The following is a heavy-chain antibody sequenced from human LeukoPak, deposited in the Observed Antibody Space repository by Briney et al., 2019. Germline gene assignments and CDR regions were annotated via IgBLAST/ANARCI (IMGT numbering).Heavy chain of an antibody. V-gene: IGHV4-30-4*01. CDR2: IYYSGST. CDR1: GGSISSGDYY. J-gene: IGHJ4*02. CDR3: PSGYSGYGVDY. D-gene: IGHD5-12*01. Sequence: PSETLSLTCTVSGGSISSGDYYWSWIRQPPGKGLEWIGYIYYSGSTYYNPSRKSRVTISVATSKNHFSLKLSSVTAADRAVYYCPSGYSGYGVDYWGQGTLVTVSS.